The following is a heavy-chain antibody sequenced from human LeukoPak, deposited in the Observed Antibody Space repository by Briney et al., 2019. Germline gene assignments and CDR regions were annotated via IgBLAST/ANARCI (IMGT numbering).Heavy chain of an antibody. Sequence: ASVKVSCKSSGYSFTGYFMHWVRQAPGQGLEWMGWIKLNSGDTNYAQKFQGRVTMTRDTSISTTYMEVSRLRSDDTAVYYCARDPGIAVSGKYLQHWGQGTQVTVSS. V-gene: IGHV1-2*02. CDR2: IKLNSGDT. CDR1: GYSFTGYF. D-gene: IGHD6-19*01. J-gene: IGHJ1*01. CDR3: ARDPGIAVSGKYLQH.